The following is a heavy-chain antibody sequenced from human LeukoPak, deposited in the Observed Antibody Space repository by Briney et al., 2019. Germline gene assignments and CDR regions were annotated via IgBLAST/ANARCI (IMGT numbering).Heavy chain of an antibody. CDR1: GFTFSSYA. Sequence: PGVSLRLSCAASGFTFSSYAMSWVRQVPGKGLEWVSVISGSGDNTYYADSVKGRFTISRDNSKNMLYLQMNSLRAEDTAVYYCAKDLYSNYGPADYWGQGNLVTVSS. D-gene: IGHD4-11*01. CDR2: ISGSGDNT. CDR3: AKDLYSNYGPADY. V-gene: IGHV3-23*01. J-gene: IGHJ4*02.